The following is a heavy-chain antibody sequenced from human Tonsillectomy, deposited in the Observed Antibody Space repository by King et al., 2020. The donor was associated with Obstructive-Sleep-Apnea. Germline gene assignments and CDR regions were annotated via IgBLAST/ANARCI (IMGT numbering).Heavy chain of an antibody. V-gene: IGHV3-9*01. J-gene: IGHJ4*02. D-gene: IGHD3-10*01. CDR3: AKDMEYYGSGSYFDY. CDR1: GFTFDDYA. Sequence: VQLVESGGGLVKPGRSLRLSCAASGFTFDDYAMHWVRQAPGKGLEWVSGISWNSGSIGYADSVKGRFTISRDNAKNSLYLQMNSLRAEDTALYYCAKDMEYYGSGSYFDYWGQGTLVTVSS. CDR2: ISWNSGSI.